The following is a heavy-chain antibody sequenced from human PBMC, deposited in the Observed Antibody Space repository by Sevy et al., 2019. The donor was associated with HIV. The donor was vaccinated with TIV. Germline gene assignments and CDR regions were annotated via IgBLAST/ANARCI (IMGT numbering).Heavy chain of an antibody. D-gene: IGHD2-21*02. Sequence: SETLSLTCTVSGGSISSGDYYWSWIRQPPGKGLEWIGYIYYSGSTYYNPSLKSRVTISVDTSKNQFSLKLSSVTAADTAVYYCARDGLTAARNYYGMDVWGQGTTVTVSS. J-gene: IGHJ6*02. V-gene: IGHV4-30-4*01. CDR3: ARDGLTAARNYYGMDV. CDR1: GGSISSGDYY. CDR2: IYYSGST.